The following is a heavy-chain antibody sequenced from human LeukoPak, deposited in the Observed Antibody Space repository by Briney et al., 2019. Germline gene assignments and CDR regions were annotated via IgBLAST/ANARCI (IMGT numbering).Heavy chain of an antibody. CDR2: IYTSGST. CDR1: GGSISSGSYY. CDR3: ASGPPGT. V-gene: IGHV4-61*02. J-gene: IGHJ5*02. Sequence: SETLSLTCTVSGGSISSGSYYWSWIRQPAGKGLEWIGRIYTSGSTNYNLSLKSRVTISVDTSKNQFSLKLSSVTAADTAVYYCASGPPGTWGQGTLVTVSS.